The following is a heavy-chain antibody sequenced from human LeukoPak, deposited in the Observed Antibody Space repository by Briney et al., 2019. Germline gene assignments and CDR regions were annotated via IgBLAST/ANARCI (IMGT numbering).Heavy chain of an antibody. CDR2: TSYAGIS. CDR1: GESIRSTSF. J-gene: IGHJ4*02. CDR3: ARKREGPATGIDC. Sequence: SETLSLTCSVSGESIRSTSFWGWIRQSPGMGLEWIASTSYAGISYYNPSLSSRVTVFADTSKNQFSLRLSSVTAADTAVYYCARKREGPATGIDCWGQGTLVTVSS. D-gene: IGHD1-26*01. V-gene: IGHV4-39*07.